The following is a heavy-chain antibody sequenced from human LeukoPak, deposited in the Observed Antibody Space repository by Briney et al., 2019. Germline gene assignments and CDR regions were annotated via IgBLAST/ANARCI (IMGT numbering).Heavy chain of an antibody. J-gene: IGHJ4*02. CDR1: GGSISSYY. V-gene: IGHV4-4*07. Sequence: PSETLSLTCTVSGGSISSYYWSWIRQPAGKGLEWIGRIYTSGSTNYNPSLMSRVTMSVDTSKNQFSLKLSSVTAADAAVYYCARELAAAGMFDYWGQGTLVTVSS. D-gene: IGHD6-13*01. CDR2: IYTSGST. CDR3: ARELAAAGMFDY.